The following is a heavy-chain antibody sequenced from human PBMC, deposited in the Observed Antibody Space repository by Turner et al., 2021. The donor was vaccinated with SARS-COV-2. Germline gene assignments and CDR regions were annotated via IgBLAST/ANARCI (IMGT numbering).Heavy chain of an antibody. CDR3: AKGSGYYYDSSGYPYEFDY. V-gene: IGHV3-30*18. D-gene: IGHD3-22*01. CDR1: GFPFSSYG. CDR2: IAYEGSNK. Sequence: VPPVESGGGVVKPGRSLSLSCADSGFPFSSYGMHWVRQAPGKGLEWVAVIAYEGSNKDYADSVKGRFTISRDNSKNTLYLQMNSLRAEDTAVYYCAKGSGYYYDSSGYPYEFDYWGQGTLVTVSS. J-gene: IGHJ4*02.